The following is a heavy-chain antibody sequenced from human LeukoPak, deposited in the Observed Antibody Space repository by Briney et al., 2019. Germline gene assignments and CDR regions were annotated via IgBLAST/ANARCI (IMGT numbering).Heavy chain of an antibody. CDR2: ISAYNGNT. J-gene: IGHJ4*02. Sequence: ASVKVSCKASGYAFTSYGISWVRQAPGQGLEWMGWISAYNGNTNYAQKLQGRVTMTTDTSTSTAYMELRSLRSDDTAVYCCARDLIGYDFWSGYMDYWGQGTLVTVSS. D-gene: IGHD3-3*01. CDR3: ARDLIGYDFWSGYMDY. V-gene: IGHV1-18*01. CDR1: GYAFTSYG.